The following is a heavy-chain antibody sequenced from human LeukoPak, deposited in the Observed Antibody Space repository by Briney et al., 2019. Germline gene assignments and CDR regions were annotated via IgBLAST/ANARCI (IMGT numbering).Heavy chain of an antibody. CDR3: ARGGPYDFWSGFRYGMDV. J-gene: IGHJ6*02. D-gene: IGHD3-3*01. CDR2: INHSGST. V-gene: IGHV4-34*01. Sequence: SETLSLTCAVYGGSFSGYYWSWIRQPPGKGLEWIGEINHSGSTNYNPSLKSRVTISVDTSKNQFSLKLSSVTAADTAVYYCARGGPYDFWSGFRYGMDVWGQGTTVTASS. CDR1: GGSFSGYY.